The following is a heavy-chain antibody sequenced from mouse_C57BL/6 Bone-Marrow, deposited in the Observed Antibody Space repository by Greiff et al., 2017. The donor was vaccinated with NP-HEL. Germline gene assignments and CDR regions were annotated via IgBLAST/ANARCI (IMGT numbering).Heavy chain of an antibody. CDR3: ARGNWDFDY. CDR2: ISSGSSTI. D-gene: IGHD4-1*01. V-gene: IGHV5-17*01. CDR1: GFTFSDYG. Sequence: EVQLVESGGGLVKPGGSLKLSCAASGFTFSDYGMHWVRQAPEKGLEWVAYISSGSSTIYYEDTVQGRFTISRDNAKNTLFLQMTTLRSEDTAMYYCARGNWDFDYWGQGTTLTVSS. J-gene: IGHJ2*01.